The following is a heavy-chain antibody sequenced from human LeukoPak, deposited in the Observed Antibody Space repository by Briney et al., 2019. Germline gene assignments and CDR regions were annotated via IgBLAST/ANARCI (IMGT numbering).Heavy chain of an antibody. Sequence: SVKVSCKASGGTFSSYAISWVRQAPGQGLEWMGGIIPIFGTANYAQKFQGRVTITADESTSTAYMELSRLRSDDTAVYYCARDLWQRGAFDIWGQGTMVTVSS. CDR1: GGTFSSYA. D-gene: IGHD6-25*01. V-gene: IGHV1-69*13. J-gene: IGHJ3*02. CDR2: IIPIFGTA. CDR3: ARDLWQRGAFDI.